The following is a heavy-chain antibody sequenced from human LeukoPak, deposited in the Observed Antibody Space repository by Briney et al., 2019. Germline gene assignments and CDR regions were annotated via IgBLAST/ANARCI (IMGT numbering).Heavy chain of an antibody. Sequence: ASVKVSCKASGYTFTSYYMHWLRQAPGQGLEWMGIINPSGGSTGYAQKFQGRVTMTRDTSTSTVYMELSSLRSEDTAVYYCARDPEQLGSGIDYWGQGTLVTVSS. CDR3: ARDPEQLGSGIDY. V-gene: IGHV1-46*01. CDR2: INPSGGST. D-gene: IGHD6-6*01. J-gene: IGHJ4*02. CDR1: GYTFTSYY.